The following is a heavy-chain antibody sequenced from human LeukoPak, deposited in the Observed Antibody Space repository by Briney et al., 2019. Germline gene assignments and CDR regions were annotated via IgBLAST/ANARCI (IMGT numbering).Heavy chain of an antibody. D-gene: IGHD3-10*01. CDR1: GFTFSSYT. J-gene: IGHJ4*02. V-gene: IGHV3-23*01. CDR3: ATLWFGESTLDY. Sequence: GGSLRLSCAASGFTFSSYTMSWVRQAPGKGLEWVSAISGSGGSTYYADSVKGRFTISRDNSKNTLYLQMNSLRAEDTAVYYCATLWFGESTLDYWGQGTLVTVPS. CDR2: ISGSGGST.